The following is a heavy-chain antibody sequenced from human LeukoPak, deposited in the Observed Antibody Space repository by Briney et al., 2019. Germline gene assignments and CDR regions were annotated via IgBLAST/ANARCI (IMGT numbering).Heavy chain of an antibody. V-gene: IGHV4-34*01. CDR3: ARGVYGSGSYFGY. J-gene: IGHJ4*02. Sequence: SETLSLTCTVSGGSISSYYWSWNRQPPGKGLEWIGEINHSGSTNYNPSLKSRVTISVDTSKNQFSLKLSSVTAADTAVYYCARGVYGSGSYFGYWGQGALVTVSS. CDR1: GGSISSYY. CDR2: INHSGST. D-gene: IGHD3-10*01.